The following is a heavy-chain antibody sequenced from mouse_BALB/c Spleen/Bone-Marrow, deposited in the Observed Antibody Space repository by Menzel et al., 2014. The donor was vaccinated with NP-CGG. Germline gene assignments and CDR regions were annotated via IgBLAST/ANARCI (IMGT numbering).Heavy chain of an antibody. J-gene: IGHJ2*01. CDR1: GYTFTSYV. Sequence: EVQLVESGPELVKPGASVKMSCKASGYTFTSYVMHWVKQKPGQGLEWIGYINPYNDGTKYNEKVKGMATLTSDRSSSTAYMELSSLTSEDSAVYYCGKGGNYRYDFDYWGQGTTLTVSS. CDR3: GKGGNYRYDFDY. D-gene: IGHD2-14*01. CDR2: INPYNDGT. V-gene: IGHV1-14*01.